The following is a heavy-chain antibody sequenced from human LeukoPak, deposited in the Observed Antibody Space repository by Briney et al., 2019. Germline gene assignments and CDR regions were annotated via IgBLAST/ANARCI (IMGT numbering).Heavy chain of an antibody. V-gene: IGHV3-74*01. Sequence: GGSLRLSCAASGFTFGSPWMHWVRQAPGKGLVWVSRINSDGSATAYADSVKGRFTISRDNAENTLYLQMNSLRAEDTAVYYCASTQWFGELLPLDYWGQGTLVTVSS. CDR1: GFTFGSPW. J-gene: IGHJ4*02. CDR3: ASTQWFGELLPLDY. CDR2: INSDGSAT. D-gene: IGHD3-10*01.